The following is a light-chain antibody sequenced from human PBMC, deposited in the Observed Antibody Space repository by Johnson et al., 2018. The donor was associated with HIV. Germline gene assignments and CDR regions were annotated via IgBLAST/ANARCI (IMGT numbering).Light chain of an antibody. CDR3: GTWDISLSAGGV. J-gene: IGLJ1*01. CDR1: SSNIGNNY. Sequence: QSVLTQPPSVSAAPGQKVTISCSGSSSNIGNNYVSWYQQLPGTAPKLLIYENNKRPSGIPDRFYGSKSGTSATLGITRLQTGDEADYYCGTWDISLSAGGVFGPGTKVTVL. CDR2: ENN. V-gene: IGLV1-51*02.